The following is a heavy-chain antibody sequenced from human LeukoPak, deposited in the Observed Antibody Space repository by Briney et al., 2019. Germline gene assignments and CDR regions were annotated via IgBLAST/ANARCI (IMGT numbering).Heavy chain of an antibody. D-gene: IGHD1-20*01. V-gene: IGHV3-7*02. CDR2: IQTDGSYN. CDR3: ANEINWSFGS. Sequence: GGSLRLSCAASGFTFSHYWMSWVRQAPGKGLEWVATIQTDGSYNDYVDSVKGRFTISRDNAKNSLYLQMSGLRAEDTAVYYCANEINWSFGSWGQGTLVTVSS. J-gene: IGHJ4*02. CDR1: GFTFSHYW.